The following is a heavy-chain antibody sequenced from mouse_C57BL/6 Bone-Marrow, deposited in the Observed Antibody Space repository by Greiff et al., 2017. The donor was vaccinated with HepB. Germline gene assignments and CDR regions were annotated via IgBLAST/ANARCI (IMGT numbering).Heavy chain of an antibody. CDR1: GFTFTDYY. V-gene: IGHV1-36*01. J-gene: IGHJ1*03. CDR3: AREEDYGSSYGWYFDV. CDR2: VYPYNGGT. D-gene: IGHD1-1*01. Sequence: VQLKQSGPVLVKPGPSVKISCKASGFTFTDYYMHWVKQSHGKSLEWIGLVYPYNGGTSYNQKFKGKATLTVDTSSSTAYMELNSLTSEDAAVYYCAREEDYGSSYGWYFDVWGTGTTVTVSS.